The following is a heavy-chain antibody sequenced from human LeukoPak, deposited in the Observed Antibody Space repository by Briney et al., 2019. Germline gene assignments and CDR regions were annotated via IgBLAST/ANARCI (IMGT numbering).Heavy chain of an antibody. V-gene: IGHV3-23*01. D-gene: IGHD2-15*01. J-gene: IGHJ6*02. CDR1: GFTFSSYA. CDR3: AKPPPLKGYLAGV. Sequence: PGGSLRLFCAASGFTFSSYAMSWVRQAPGKGLEGFSAISGSGFSTYYADSVKGRFTISRDNSKNTLYLQMNSLIAEDTAVYYCAKPPPLKGYLAGVWGQGTTVTVSS. CDR2: ISGSGFST.